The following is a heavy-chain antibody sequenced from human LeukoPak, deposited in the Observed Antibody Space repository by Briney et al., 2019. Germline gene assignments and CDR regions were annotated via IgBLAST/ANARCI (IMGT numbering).Heavy chain of an antibody. J-gene: IGHJ6*02. V-gene: IGHV5-51*01. CDR3: ARHVLVDIVATTTVEDYGMDV. D-gene: IGHD5-12*01. CDR1: GYSFTSYW. CDR2: IYPGDSDT. Sequence: KPRESLKISCKGSGYSFTSYWIGWVRQMPGKGLEWMGIIYPGDSDTRYSPPFQGQVTISADRSISTAYLQWSSPKASDTAMYYCARHVLVDIVATTTVEDYGMDVWGQGTTVTVSS.